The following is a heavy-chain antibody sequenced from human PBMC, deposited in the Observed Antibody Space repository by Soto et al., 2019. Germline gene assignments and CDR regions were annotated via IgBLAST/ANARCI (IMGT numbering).Heavy chain of an antibody. D-gene: IGHD3-9*01. V-gene: IGHV1-69*04. J-gene: IGHJ5*02. Sequence: SVKVSCKASGGTFSSYTISWVRQAPGQGLEWMGRIIPILGIANYAQKFQGRVTITADKSTSTAYMELSSLRSEDTAVYYCARDRADYDILTGYFPGGQGTLVTVSS. CDR3: ARDRADYDILTGYFP. CDR2: IIPILGIA. CDR1: GGTFSSYT.